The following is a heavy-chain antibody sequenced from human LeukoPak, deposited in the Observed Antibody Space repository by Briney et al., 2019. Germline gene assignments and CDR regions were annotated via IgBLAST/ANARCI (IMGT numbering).Heavy chain of an antibody. V-gene: IGHV3-9*01. CDR2: ISWNSGSI. CDR3: ARESGYGDYVDRGDY. J-gene: IGHJ4*02. CDR1: GFTFDDYA. D-gene: IGHD4-17*01. Sequence: GGSLRLSCAASGFTFDDYAMHWVRQAPGKGLEWVSGISWNSGSIGYADSVKGRFTISRDNAKNSLYLQMNSLRAEDTAVYYCARESGYGDYVDRGDYWGQGTLVTVSS.